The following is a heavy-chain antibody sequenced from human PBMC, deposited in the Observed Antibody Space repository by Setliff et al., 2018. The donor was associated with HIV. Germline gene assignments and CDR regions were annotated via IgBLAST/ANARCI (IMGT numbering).Heavy chain of an antibody. V-gene: IGHV4-34*01. Sequence: PSETLSLTCAVYGGPLCGHYWSWIRQTPGQGLEWIGKTSHSGKSNYNPSLKSRVTISVDTSKNQFSLKLTSVTAADTAVYYCVTSSSWSSRLNFWGPGMLVTVSS. CDR2: TSHSGKS. CDR3: VTSSSWSSRLNF. CDR1: GGPLCGHY. D-gene: IGHD2-2*01. J-gene: IGHJ4*02.